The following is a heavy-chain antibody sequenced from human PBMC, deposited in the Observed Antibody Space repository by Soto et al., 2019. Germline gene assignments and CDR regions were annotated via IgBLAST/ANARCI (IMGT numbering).Heavy chain of an antibody. CDR2: ISASGGAT. CDR1: RFTFTSYA. Sequence: WGSLRLSCVASRFTFTSYAIIFFRHSPFKGLEWVAAISASGGATIHADSVKGRLTISRDNSKNTLYLQMNSLRAEDTAVYYCAKDVEGGSLFRGAFDYWGQGTQVTVSS. D-gene: IGHD1-26*01. J-gene: IGHJ4*02. CDR3: AKDVEGGSLFRGAFDY. V-gene: IGHV3-23*01.